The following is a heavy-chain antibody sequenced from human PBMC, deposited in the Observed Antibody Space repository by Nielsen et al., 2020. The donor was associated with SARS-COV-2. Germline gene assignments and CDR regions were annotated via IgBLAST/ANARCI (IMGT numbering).Heavy chain of an antibody. CDR3: ARITPSSGWDY. CDR2: INSDSGNT. CDR1: GYTFTAYA. J-gene: IGHJ4*02. Sequence: ASVKVSCEASGYTFTAYAIHWVRQDPGQRLEWMGWINSDSGNTKYSQKFQGRVTMTRDTSANTAYMELSSLSSEDTAVYYCARITPSSGWDYWGQGTLVTVSS. D-gene: IGHD6-19*01. V-gene: IGHV1-3*04.